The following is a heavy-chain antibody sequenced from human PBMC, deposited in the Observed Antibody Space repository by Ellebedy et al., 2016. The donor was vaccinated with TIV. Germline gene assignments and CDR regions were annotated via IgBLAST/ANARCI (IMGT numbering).Heavy chain of an antibody. J-gene: IGHJ4*02. CDR3: ARVGYSGYPSKYYFDY. CDR2: IYYSGST. V-gene: IGHV4-30-4*01. Sequence: SETLSLXXTVSGGSIRSGDYYWSWIRQPPGKGLEWIGYIYYSGSTYYNPSLKSRVTISVDTSKNQFSLKLSSVTAADTAVYYCARVGYSGYPSKYYFDYWGQGTLVTVSS. D-gene: IGHD5-12*01. CDR1: GGSIRSGDYY.